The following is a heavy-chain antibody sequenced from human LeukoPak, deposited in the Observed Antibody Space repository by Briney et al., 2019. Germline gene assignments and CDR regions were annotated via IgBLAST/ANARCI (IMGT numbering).Heavy chain of an antibody. CDR3: ARDSEYSSSWYRFDY. CDR2: IYYTGST. J-gene: IGHJ4*02. D-gene: IGHD6-13*01. CDR1: GGSISSGDYY. V-gene: IGHV4-61*08. Sequence: SETLSLTCTVSGGSISSGDYYWSWIRQPPGKGLEWIGYIYYTGSTNYNPSLKSRVTLSTDTSKNQISLKLSSVTAADTAVYYCARDSEYSSSWYRFDYWGQGTLVTVSS.